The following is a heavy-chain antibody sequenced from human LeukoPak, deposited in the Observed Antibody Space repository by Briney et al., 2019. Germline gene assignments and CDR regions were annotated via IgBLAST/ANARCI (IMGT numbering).Heavy chain of an antibody. J-gene: IGHJ4*02. CDR2: MYYTGST. CDR1: GGSISTSGYF. Sequence: SETLSLTCTVSGGSISTSGYFWGWIRQPPGKGLEWIGNMYYTGSTYYTPSLKSRVTISLDTSKNQFSLRMTSVTAADTAVYYCARVVVRGVIIDHWGQGTLVTVSS. CDR3: ARVVVRGVIIDH. V-gene: IGHV4-39*07. D-gene: IGHD3-10*01.